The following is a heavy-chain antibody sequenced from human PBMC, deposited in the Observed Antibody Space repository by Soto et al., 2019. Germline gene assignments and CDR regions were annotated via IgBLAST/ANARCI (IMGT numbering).Heavy chain of an antibody. Sequence: QPGGSLRLSCAGSGFTFSSYSMSWVRQAPGKGLEWVSGIGVTGGNTFYADSVKGRFTISRDNSKNTLYLQMNSLRAEDTAVYYCASSPNYRSVSGYWGQGTLVTVSS. J-gene: IGHJ4*02. V-gene: IGHV3-23*01. D-gene: IGHD3-10*01. CDR1: GFTFSSYS. CDR2: IGVTGGNT. CDR3: ASSPNYRSVSGY.